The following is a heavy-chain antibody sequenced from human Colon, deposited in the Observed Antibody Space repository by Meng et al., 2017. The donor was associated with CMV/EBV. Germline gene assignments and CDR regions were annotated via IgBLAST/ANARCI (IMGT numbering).Heavy chain of an antibody. J-gene: IGHJ4*02. Sequence: VAGGSISSRSYYGGWIRQPPGKGLEWIGSIYYSGSTYYNPSLKSRVTISVDTSKNQFSLKLSSVTAADTAVYYCASLPGYSSSWYDYWGQGTLVTVSS. V-gene: IGHV4-39*01. CDR2: IYYSGST. CDR3: ASLPGYSSSWYDY. D-gene: IGHD6-13*01. CDR1: GGSISSRSYY.